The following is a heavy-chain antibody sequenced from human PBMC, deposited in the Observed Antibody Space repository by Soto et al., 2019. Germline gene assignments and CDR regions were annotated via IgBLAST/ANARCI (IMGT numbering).Heavy chain of an antibody. CDR2: TYYSSKWYN. CDR1: GDSVSSNSAA. V-gene: IGHV6-1*01. J-gene: IGHJ3*02. D-gene: IGHD3-9*01. Sequence: SQTLSLTCAISGDSVSSNSAAWNWIRQSPSIGLEWLGRTYYSSKWYNDYAVSVKSRITINPYTSKYQFSLQLNSVTPEDTAVYYCARDLLTRNAFDIWGQGTMVTVSS. CDR3: ARDLLTRNAFDI.